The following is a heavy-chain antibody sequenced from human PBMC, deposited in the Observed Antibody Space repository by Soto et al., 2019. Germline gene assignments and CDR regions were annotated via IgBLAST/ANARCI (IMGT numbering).Heavy chain of an antibody. CDR2: ISWNSGSI. Sequence: PGGSLRLSCAASGFTFDDYAMHWVRLAPGKGLEWVSGISWNSGSIGYADSVKGRFTISRDNAKSSLYLQMNSLRAEDTALYYCAKDTTAPSDYYYGMDVWGQGTTVTVSS. V-gene: IGHV3-9*01. CDR3: AKDTTAPSDYYYGMDV. J-gene: IGHJ6*02. CDR1: GFTFDDYA.